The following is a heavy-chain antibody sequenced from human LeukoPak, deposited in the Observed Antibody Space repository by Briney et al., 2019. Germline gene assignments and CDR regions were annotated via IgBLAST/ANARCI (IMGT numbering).Heavy chain of an antibody. J-gene: IGHJ4*02. D-gene: IGHD6-19*01. Sequence: GGSLRLSCAASGFTFSSYAMSWVRQAPGKGLEWVSAICGSGGSTYYADSVKGRFTISRDNSKNTLYLQMNSLRAEDTAVYYCAKLTTGYSSGWAASIFDYWGQGTLVTVSS. CDR3: AKLTTGYSSGWAASIFDY. CDR1: GFTFSSYA. V-gene: IGHV3-23*01. CDR2: ICGSGGST.